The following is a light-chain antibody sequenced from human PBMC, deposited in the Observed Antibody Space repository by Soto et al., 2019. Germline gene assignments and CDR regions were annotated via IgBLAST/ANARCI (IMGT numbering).Light chain of an antibody. Sequence: LVLTQSPATLSLSPGERATLSCRASQSVSSYLAWYQQKPGQVPRLLIYDASNRATGIPARFSGSGSGADFTLTISGLEPEDFAVYYCQQYNTWPLTFGGGTKVDIK. CDR2: DAS. CDR3: QQYNTWPLT. CDR1: QSVSSY. V-gene: IGKV3-11*01. J-gene: IGKJ4*01.